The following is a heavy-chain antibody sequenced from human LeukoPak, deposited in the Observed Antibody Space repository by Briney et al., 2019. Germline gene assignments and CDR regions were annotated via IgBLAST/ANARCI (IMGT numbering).Heavy chain of an antibody. CDR2: IKQDESEK. CDR1: GFTFSSYW. D-gene: IGHD3-22*01. J-gene: IGHJ4*02. V-gene: IGHV3-7*01. CDR3: ARENSYDSSGYPFDY. Sequence: GXLRLSCAASGFTFSSYWMSWVRQAPGKGLEWVANIKQDESEKYYVDSVKGGFTISRDNAKNSLYMQMNRLRAEDTAVYYCARENSYDSSGYPFDYWGQGTLVTVSS.